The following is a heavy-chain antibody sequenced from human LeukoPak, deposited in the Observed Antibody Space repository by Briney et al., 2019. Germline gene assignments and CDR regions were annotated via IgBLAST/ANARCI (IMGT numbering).Heavy chain of an antibody. J-gene: IGHJ6*03. V-gene: IGHV3-11*04. CDR3: ARGQLGSTMIGGVTLYYYYMDV. CDR1: GFTFSDYY. Sequence: GGSLRLSCEGSGFTFSDYYMTWIRQAPGKGLEWLSYINVGGNGLYEADSVKGRFTISRDNAKRSLFLQVSSLRVEDTAVYYCARGQLGSTMIGGVTLYYYYMDVWGKGTTVTVSS. CDR2: INVGGNGL. D-gene: IGHD3-10*01.